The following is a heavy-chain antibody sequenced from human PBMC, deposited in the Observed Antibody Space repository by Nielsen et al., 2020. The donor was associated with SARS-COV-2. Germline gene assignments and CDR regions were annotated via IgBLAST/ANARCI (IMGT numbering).Heavy chain of an antibody. CDR2: INPRVGRT. CDR1: GYTFINYH. V-gene: IGHV1-46*04. J-gene: IGHJ4*02. Sequence: ASVKVSCKASGYTFINYHLHWVRQAPGQGLEWMGTINPRVGRTSYAKKLQGRVTVTRDTSTSTVYMELSSLRSEDTAVYYCARNIAAAIDYWGQGTLVTVSS. D-gene: IGHD6-13*01. CDR3: ARNIAAAIDY.